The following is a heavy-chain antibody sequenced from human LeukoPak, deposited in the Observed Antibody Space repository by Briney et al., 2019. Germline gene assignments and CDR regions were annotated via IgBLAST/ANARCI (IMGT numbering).Heavy chain of an antibody. Sequence: SETLSLTCAVYGGSFSGYYWSWIRQLPGKGLEWIGEINHSGSTNYNPSLKSRVTMSIDTSKNQISLKLTSVIAADTAVYYCARALGRESFDIWGQGTMVTVSS. D-gene: IGHD3-10*01. V-gene: IGHV4-34*01. J-gene: IGHJ3*02. CDR1: GGSFSGYY. CDR3: ARALGRESFDI. CDR2: INHSGST.